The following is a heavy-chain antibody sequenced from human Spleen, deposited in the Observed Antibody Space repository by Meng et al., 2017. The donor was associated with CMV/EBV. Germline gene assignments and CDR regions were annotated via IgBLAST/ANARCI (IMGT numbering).Heavy chain of an antibody. CDR2: MNPNSGNT. J-gene: IGHJ6*02. V-gene: IGHV1-8*02. CDR1: GYTFTGYY. CDR3: ARLPTRYCSSTSCYPYYYYGMDV. D-gene: IGHD2-2*01. Sequence: ASVKVSCKASGYTFTGYYMHWVRQAPGQGLEWMGWMNPNSGNTGYAQKFQGRVTMTRNTSISTAYMELSSLRSEDTAVYYCARLPTRYCSSTSCYPYYYYGMDVWGQGTTVTVSS.